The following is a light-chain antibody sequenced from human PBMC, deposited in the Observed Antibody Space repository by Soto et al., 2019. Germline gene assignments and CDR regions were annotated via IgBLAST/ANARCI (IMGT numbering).Light chain of an antibody. CDR1: SSNIGAGYD. V-gene: IGLV1-40*01. Sequence: QSVLTQPPSVSGAPGQRVTISCTGSSSNIGAGYDVHWYQQLPGTAPKLLINGNNNRPSGVPDRFSGSKSGTSASLAITGLQAEDEADYYCQSYDSSLRAGVFGGGTKLTVL. CDR2: GNN. J-gene: IGLJ2*01. CDR3: QSYDSSLRAGV.